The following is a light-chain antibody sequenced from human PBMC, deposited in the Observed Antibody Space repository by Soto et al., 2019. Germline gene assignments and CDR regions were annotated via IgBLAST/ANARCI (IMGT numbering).Light chain of an antibody. CDR2: GTS. J-gene: IGKJ1*01. CDR1: QNISRS. Sequence: EIVMTQSPVTLSVSPGERATLSCRASQNISRSLAWYQQKPGQGPSLLIYGTSTRAGGVPARFSGGGSGTEFTLTITSLQSEDFAVYYFHQYNGCPRTFGQGTKVEI. CDR3: HQYNGCPRT. V-gene: IGKV3-15*01.